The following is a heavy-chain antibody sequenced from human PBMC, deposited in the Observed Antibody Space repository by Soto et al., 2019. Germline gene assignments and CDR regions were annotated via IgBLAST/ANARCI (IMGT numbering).Heavy chain of an antibody. D-gene: IGHD6-19*01. CDR1: GFTFSDYY. Sequence: PGGSLRLSCAASGFTFSDYYMSWIRQAPGKGLEWVSYISSSGSTIYYADSVKGRFTISRDNAKNSLYLQMNSLRAEDTAVYYCAKPGPYSSGWYWRHWGQGTLVTVSS. J-gene: IGHJ1*01. CDR3: AKPGPYSSGWYWRH. CDR2: ISSSGSTI. V-gene: IGHV3-11*01.